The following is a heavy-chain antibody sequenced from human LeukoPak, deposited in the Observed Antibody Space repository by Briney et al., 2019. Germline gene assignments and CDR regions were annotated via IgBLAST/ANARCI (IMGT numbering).Heavy chain of an antibody. Sequence: SQTLSLTCTVSGGSISSGGYYWSWIRQPPGKGLEWIGYIYHSGSTYYNPSLKSRVTISVDRSKNQFSLKLSSVTAADTAVYYCARVSRYDWYFDLWGRGTLVTVSS. CDR2: IYHSGST. CDR1: GGSISSGGYY. D-gene: IGHD5-12*01. CDR3: ARVSRYDWYFDL. V-gene: IGHV4-30-2*01. J-gene: IGHJ2*01.